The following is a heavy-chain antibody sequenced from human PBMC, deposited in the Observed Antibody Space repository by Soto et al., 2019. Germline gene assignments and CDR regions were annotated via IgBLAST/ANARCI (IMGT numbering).Heavy chain of an antibody. CDR1: GGSFRGYY. J-gene: IGHJ5*02. V-gene: IGHV4-34*01. CDR2: INHSGST. D-gene: IGHD2-15*01. CDR3: ARGMRSFIRPHCSGGSCSPRSWFDP. Sequence: SEPLSLTCAVYGGSFRGYYWSWIRQPPGKGLEWIGEINHSGSTNYNPSLKSRVTISVDTSKNQFSLKLSSVTAADTAVYYCARGMRSFIRPHCSGGSCSPRSWFDPWGQGTLVTVSS.